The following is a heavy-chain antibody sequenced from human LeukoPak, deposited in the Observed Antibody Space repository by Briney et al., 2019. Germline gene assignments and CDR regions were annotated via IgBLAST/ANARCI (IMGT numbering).Heavy chain of an antibody. J-gene: IGHJ2*01. CDR2: GFYSRST. D-gene: IGHD2-21*02. V-gene: IGHV4-39*01. CDR1: GDSISDNSYC. CDR3: ARHVRVVTAQLYSYFDL. Sequence: SETLSLTCTVSGDSISDNSYCWGWIRQPPGKGLEWIGSGFYSRSTSYNPSPKRRVAVSVDTYRNQFSLPPSSVPAAATAVYSCARHVRVVTAQLYSYFDLWGGGTLVTVSS.